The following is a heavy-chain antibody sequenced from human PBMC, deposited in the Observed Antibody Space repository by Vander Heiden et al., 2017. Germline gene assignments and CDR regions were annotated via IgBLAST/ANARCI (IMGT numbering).Heavy chain of an antibody. CDR1: GFTLSLNS. Sequence: EVQLVESGGGLVQPGGSLRLSSAASGFTLSLNSMNWVRQAPGKGLEWISYISTSGSTIKYADSVKGRITISRDNAKNSVYLQMNSVRGDDTAVYYCARLYCSSTSCYVDYWGQGTLVTVSS. J-gene: IGHJ4*02. CDR3: ARLYCSSTSCYVDY. V-gene: IGHV3-48*01. D-gene: IGHD2-2*01. CDR2: ISTSGSTI.